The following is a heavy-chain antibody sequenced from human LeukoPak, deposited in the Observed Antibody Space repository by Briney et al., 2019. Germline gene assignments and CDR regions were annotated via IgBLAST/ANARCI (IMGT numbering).Heavy chain of an antibody. J-gene: IGHJ4*02. V-gene: IGHV4-59*01. CDR3: ARVRESSGWDYFDY. Sequence: SETLSLTCTVSGGSIRTYYWSWIRQPPGKGLEWIGYISYSGRTNYKPSLNSRVTISVDTSKNQFSLKLTSVTAADTAVYYCARVRESSGWDYFDYWGQGAQVTVSS. D-gene: IGHD6-19*01. CDR1: GGSIRTYY. CDR2: ISYSGRT.